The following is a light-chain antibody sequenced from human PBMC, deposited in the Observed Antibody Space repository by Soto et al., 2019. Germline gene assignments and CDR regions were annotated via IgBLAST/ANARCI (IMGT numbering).Light chain of an antibody. V-gene: IGKV1-5*01. J-gene: IGKJ1*01. Sequence: DIQMTQSPSTLSASVGDRVTITCRASQSISTWLAWYQQKPGKAPKLLIYDASSLESGVPSRFSGSGSGTEFTLTISSLQPEDFASYYCQHCNSYSEAFGQGTKVDIK. CDR3: QHCNSYSEA. CDR1: QSISTW. CDR2: DAS.